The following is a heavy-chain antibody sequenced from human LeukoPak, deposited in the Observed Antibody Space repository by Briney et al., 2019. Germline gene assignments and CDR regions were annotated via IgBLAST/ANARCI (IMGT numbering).Heavy chain of an antibody. D-gene: IGHD3-22*01. J-gene: IGHJ3*02. CDR1: GYTFNGHY. V-gene: IGHV1-2*02. CDR2: INPNSGGT. Sequence: ASVKVSCKASGYTFNGHYMHWVRQAPGQGLEWMGWINPNSGGTNYAQKFQGRVTMTRDTSISTAYIELSRLRSDDTAVYYCARAPVSDDSSGYYFIAFDIWGQGTMVTVSS. CDR3: ARAPVSDDSSGYYFIAFDI.